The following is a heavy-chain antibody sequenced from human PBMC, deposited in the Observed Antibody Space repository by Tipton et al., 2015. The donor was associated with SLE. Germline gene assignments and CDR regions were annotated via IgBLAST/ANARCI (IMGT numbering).Heavy chain of an antibody. CDR3: ARDPYYYDSSGYLDY. CDR2: IYHSGST. V-gene: IGHV4-38-2*02. Sequence: TLSLTCAVSGYSISSGYYWGWIRQPSGKGLEWIAYIYHSGSTYYNPSLKSRVTISVDTSKNQFSLTLSSVTAADTAAYYCARDPYYYDSSGYLDYWGQGTLVTVSS. J-gene: IGHJ4*02. CDR1: GYSISSGYY. D-gene: IGHD3-22*01.